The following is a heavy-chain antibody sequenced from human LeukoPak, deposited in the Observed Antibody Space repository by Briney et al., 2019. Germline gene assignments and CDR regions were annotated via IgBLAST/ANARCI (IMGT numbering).Heavy chain of an antibody. J-gene: IGHJ4*02. D-gene: IGHD3-22*01. CDR1: GGTFSTYA. CDR2: ITPILGTA. V-gene: IGHV1-69*10. Sequence: ASVKVSCKASGGTFSTYAISWVRQAPGQGLEWMGGITPILGTANYAQKFQGRVTINADQSTSTAYMELSSLRSEDMAVYYCARGVYYYDSSGLYYFDYWGQGTLVTVSS. CDR3: ARGVYYYDSSGLYYFDY.